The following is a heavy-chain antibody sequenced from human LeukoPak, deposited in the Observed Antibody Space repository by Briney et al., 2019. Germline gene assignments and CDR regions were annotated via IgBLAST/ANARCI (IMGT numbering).Heavy chain of an antibody. CDR2: IYPGDSDT. Sequence: GESLQISCKGSGYSFTGSWIGWVRQMPGKGLEWMGIIYPGDSDTRYSPSFQGQVTISADKSISTAYLQWSSLKASDTAMYYCARFSVGGTYYPNYWGQGTLVSVSS. CDR3: ARFSVGGTYYPNY. D-gene: IGHD1-26*01. V-gene: IGHV5-51*01. J-gene: IGHJ4*02. CDR1: GYSFTGSW.